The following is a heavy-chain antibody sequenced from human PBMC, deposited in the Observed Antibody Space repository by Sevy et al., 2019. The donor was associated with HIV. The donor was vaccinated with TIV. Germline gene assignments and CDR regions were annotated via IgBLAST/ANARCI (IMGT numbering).Heavy chain of an antibody. J-gene: IGHJ3*01. CDR2: TGGRGGAT. Sequence: GGSLRLSCAASGFTFSSYAISWVRQAPGKGLEWVSATGGRGGATYYADSVKGRFTISRDNSKNTLYLQMDSLRAEDTAVYYCAKDVVAVVGDAFDVWGQGTMVTVSS. V-gene: IGHV3-23*01. D-gene: IGHD2-15*01. CDR3: AKDVVAVVGDAFDV. CDR1: GFTFSSYA.